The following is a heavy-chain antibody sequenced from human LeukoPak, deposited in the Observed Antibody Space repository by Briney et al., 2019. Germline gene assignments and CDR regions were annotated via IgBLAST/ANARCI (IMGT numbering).Heavy chain of an antibody. J-gene: IGHJ5*02. CDR3: ARHLPGGDVWGT. CDR2: IDNSGTT. D-gene: IGHD3-16*01. Sequence: ASESLSLTCTVSGGSISSSNYNWGWIRQPPGKGLEWIGSIDNSGTTYYNPSLKSRVTISVDTPKNQFSLKLSSVTAADTAVYYCARHLPGGDVWGTWGQGTLVTVSS. V-gene: IGHV4-39*01. CDR1: GGSISSSNYN.